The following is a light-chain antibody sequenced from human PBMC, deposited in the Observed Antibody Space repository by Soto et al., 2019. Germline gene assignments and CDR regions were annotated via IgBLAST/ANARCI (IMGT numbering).Light chain of an antibody. CDR2: GAS. Sequence: EKVMTQSPAALSGSRGKRTTLSCRARHSASSSYLAWYQQKPGQAPRLLIYGASSRATGIPDRFSGSGSGTDFTLTISRLEPEDFAVYYCQQYGSSPRTFGQGTKVDIK. V-gene: IGKV3-20*01. CDR3: QQYGSSPRT. CDR1: HSASSSY. J-gene: IGKJ1*01.